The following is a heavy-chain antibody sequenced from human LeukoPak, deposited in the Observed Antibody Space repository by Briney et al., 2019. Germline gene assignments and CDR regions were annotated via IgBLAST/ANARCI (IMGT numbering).Heavy chain of an antibody. J-gene: IGHJ6*02. Sequence: SVKVSFKASGGTFSSYAISWVRQAPGQGLEWMGGIIPIFGTANYAQKFQGRVTITADESTSTAHMELSSLRSEDTAVYYCASEYPTAIQLWDAPLYYYYGMDVWGQGTTVTVSS. D-gene: IGHD5-18*01. CDR1: GGTFSSYA. V-gene: IGHV1-69*13. CDR2: IIPIFGTA. CDR3: ASEYPTAIQLWDAPLYYYYGMDV.